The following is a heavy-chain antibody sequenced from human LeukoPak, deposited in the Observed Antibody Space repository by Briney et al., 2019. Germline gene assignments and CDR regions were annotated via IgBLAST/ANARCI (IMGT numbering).Heavy chain of an antibody. D-gene: IGHD2-15*01. V-gene: IGHV7-4-1*02. CDR3: ARDIPTYSRYNWFDP. Sequence: VXVSCKASGYTFTXYAMNWVRQAPGQGLEWMGWINTNTGNPTYAQGLTGRFVFSLDTSVSTAYLQISSLKAEDTAVYYCARDIPTYSRYNWFDPWGQGTLVTVSS. CDR1: GYTFTXYA. J-gene: IGHJ5*02. CDR2: INTNTGNP.